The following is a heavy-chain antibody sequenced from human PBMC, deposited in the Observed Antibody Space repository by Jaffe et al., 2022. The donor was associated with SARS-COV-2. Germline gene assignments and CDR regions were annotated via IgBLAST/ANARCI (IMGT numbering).Heavy chain of an antibody. Sequence: QVQLVESGGGVVQPGRSLRLSCAASGFTFSSYGMHWVRQAPGKGLEWVAVISYDGSNKYYADSVKGRFTISRDNSKNTLYLQMNSLRAEDTAVYYCAKDRYSSSFSFFDYWGQGTLVTVSS. CDR3: AKDRYSSSFSFFDY. CDR2: ISYDGSNK. V-gene: IGHV3-30*18. J-gene: IGHJ4*02. D-gene: IGHD6-13*01. CDR1: GFTFSSYG.